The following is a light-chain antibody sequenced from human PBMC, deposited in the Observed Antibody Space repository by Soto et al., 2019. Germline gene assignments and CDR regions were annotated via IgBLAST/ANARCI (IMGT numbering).Light chain of an antibody. CDR3: LQDYNYPRT. V-gene: IGKV1-6*01. CDR1: QGIRND. J-gene: IGKJ1*01. CDR2: GAS. Sequence: AIQMTQSPSSLSASVGDRVTITCRASQGIRNDLGWYQQKPGKAPNLLIYGASSLQSGVPPRFSGSGSGTDFTLTISSLQPEDFATYYCLQDYNYPRTFGQGTKVEIK.